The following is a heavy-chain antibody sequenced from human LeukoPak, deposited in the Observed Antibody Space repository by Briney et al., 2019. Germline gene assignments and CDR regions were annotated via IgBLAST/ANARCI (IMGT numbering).Heavy chain of an antibody. CDR2: IYYSGGT. J-gene: IGHJ3*02. D-gene: IGHD5-24*01. V-gene: IGHV4-59*08. CDR3: ARHVTISGPYDASDI. CDR1: GDSISSYY. Sequence: SETLSLTCTVSGDSISSYYWSWIRQPPGKGLEWIGYIYYSGGTDYNPSLKSRVTISGDTSKNQFSLKLRSVTAADTAVYYCARHVTISGPYDASDIWGQGTMVTVSP.